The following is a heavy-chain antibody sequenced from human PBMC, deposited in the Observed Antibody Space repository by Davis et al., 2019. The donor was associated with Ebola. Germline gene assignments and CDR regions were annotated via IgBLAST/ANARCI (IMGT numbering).Heavy chain of an antibody. CDR2: IYTSGST. D-gene: IGHD3-22*01. CDR1: GGSISSYY. V-gene: IGHV4-4*07. CDR3: ARDSVRYDSSGYLPI. J-gene: IGHJ4*02. Sequence: MPSETLSLTCPVSGGSISSYYWSWIRQPAGKGLEWIGRIYTSGSTNYNPSLKSRVTMSVDTSKNQFSLKLSSVTAADTAVYYCARDSVRYDSSGYLPIWGQGTLVTVSS.